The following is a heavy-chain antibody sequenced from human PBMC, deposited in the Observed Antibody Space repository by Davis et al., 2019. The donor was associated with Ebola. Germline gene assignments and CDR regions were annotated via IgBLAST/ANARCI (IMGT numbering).Heavy chain of an antibody. D-gene: IGHD2-21*02. Sequence: MPSETLSLTCAVSGGSFSGNYWAWIRQSPGKGLECIGEVDDGGRVHYNPSLKSRVSISLDTSKNQFSLKLNSVTAADTAVYYCGRVCGNGCSGIDYWGQGTLVTVSS. V-gene: IGHV4-34*01. CDR3: GRVCGNGCSGIDY. J-gene: IGHJ4*02. CDR2: VDDGGRV. CDR1: GGSFSGNY.